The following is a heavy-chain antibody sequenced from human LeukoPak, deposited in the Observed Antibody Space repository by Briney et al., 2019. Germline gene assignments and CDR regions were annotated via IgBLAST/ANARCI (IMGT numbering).Heavy chain of an antibody. D-gene: IGHD5-18*01. CDR3: ARVLRGYSYGYAFDI. V-gene: IGHV4-34*09. CDR2: IYYSGST. Sequence: PSETLSLTCAVYGGSFSGYYWSWIRQPPGKGLEWIGYIYYSGSTYYNPSLKSRVTISVDTSKNQFSLKLSSVTAADTAVYYCARVLRGYSYGYAFDIWGQETMVTVSS. J-gene: IGHJ3*02. CDR1: GGSFSGYY.